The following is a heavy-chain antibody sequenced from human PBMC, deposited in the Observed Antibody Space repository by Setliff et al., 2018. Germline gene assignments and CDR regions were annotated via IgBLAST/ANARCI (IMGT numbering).Heavy chain of an antibody. CDR1: GGSVSSGSYY. CDR3: ARDLGHGGDSDY. V-gene: IGHV4-61*01. CDR2: IYYSGST. J-gene: IGHJ4*02. Sequence: SETLSLTCTVSGGSVSSGSYYWSWIRQPPGKGLEWIGYIYYSGSTNYNPSLKSRVTISVDTSKNQFPLKLNSVTATDTAVYYCARDLGHGGDSDYWGQGILVTVSS. D-gene: IGHD2-21*02.